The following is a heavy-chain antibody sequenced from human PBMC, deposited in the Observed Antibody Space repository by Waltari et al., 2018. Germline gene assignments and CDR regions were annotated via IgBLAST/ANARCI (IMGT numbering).Heavy chain of an antibody. CDR1: GYSFISYW. J-gene: IGHJ4*02. CDR2: IYPGDSET. CDR3: ARQRRDSDHLDY. Sequence: ELQLVQSGAAVKKPGESLTISCKGSGYSFISYWIGWVRQMPGKGLEWMGIIYPGDSETTYSPSFQGQVTISADKSISTAFLQWSSLKASDAGMYYCARQRRDSDHLDYWGQGTLVTVSS. V-gene: IGHV5-51*01.